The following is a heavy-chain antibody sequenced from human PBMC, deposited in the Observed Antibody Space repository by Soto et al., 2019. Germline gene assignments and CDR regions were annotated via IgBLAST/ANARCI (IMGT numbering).Heavy chain of an antibody. V-gene: IGHV1-69*12. Sequence: QVQLVQSGAEVKKPGSSVKVSCKASGGSLSNYGISWVRQAPGQGLEWMGGIIPVFGTANYAQKFQGRVTIAAEESTRIVYLDVTSLRSEDTAVYYCARGAATKIVVTTCYGMDVWGQGTTVTVSS. CDR2: IIPVFGTA. D-gene: IGHD2-15*01. CDR1: GGSLSNYG. J-gene: IGHJ6*02. CDR3: ARGAATKIVVTTCYGMDV.